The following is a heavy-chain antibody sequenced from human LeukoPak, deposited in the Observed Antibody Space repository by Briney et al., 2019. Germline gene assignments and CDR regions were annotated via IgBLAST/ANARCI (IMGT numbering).Heavy chain of an antibody. V-gene: IGHV4-38-2*02. CDR2: IYHSGST. J-gene: IGHJ3*02. CDR3: AKGPGTSGAFDI. D-gene: IGHD3-10*01. CDR1: GYSINSGHY. Sequence: SETLSLTCTVSGYSINSGHYWAWIRQPPGKGLQWIGSIYHSGSTYYNPSLKSRVTISIDTSKNQFSLKLSSVTAADTAVYYCAKGPGTSGAFDIWGQGTMVTVSS.